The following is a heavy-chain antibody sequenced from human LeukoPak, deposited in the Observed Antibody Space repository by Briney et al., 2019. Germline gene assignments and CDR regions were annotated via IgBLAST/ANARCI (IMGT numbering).Heavy chain of an antibody. CDR1: GFTFKLYW. D-gene: IGHD3-9*01. CDR2: INDDGTDT. Sequence: PGGSLRLSCAASGFTFKLYWMHWVRQVPGKRPVWVSRINDDGTDTVYADSVRGRFAISRDNAKNSLYLQMDSLRAEDTAVYYCARDLSYFDYWGQGTLVTFSS. V-gene: IGHV3-74*01. CDR3: ARDLSYFDY. J-gene: IGHJ4*02.